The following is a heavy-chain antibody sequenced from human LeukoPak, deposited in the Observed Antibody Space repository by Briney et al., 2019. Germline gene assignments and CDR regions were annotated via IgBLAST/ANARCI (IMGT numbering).Heavy chain of an antibody. CDR1: GYSFTTYW. CDR2: IYPDDSDT. J-gene: IGHJ5*02. D-gene: IGHD3-10*01. Sequence: GESLKISCETSGYSFTTYWIGWVRQRPRTGLEWVGAIYPDDSDTRYSPSFQGQVAISADRSIRTAYLKWNSLKASDTGMYYCARQRGASGTVSWFDPWGQGTLVTVSS. V-gene: IGHV5-51*01. CDR3: ARQRGASGTVSWFDP.